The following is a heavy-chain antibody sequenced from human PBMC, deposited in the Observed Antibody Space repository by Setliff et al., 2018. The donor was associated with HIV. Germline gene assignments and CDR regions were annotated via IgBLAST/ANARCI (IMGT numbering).Heavy chain of an antibody. V-gene: IGHV4-38-2*01. D-gene: IGHD5-18*01. J-gene: IGHJ4*02. Sequence: TLSLTCAVSGYSISSGYYWGWIRQPPGKGLEWIGSIHHSGSTYNNPSLKSRVTISVDTSKNQFSLKLTSVTAADTAVYYCARTLRAAAMGYFDYWGQGTLVTVSS. CDR1: GYSISSGYY. CDR3: ARTLRAAAMGYFDY. CDR2: IHHSGST.